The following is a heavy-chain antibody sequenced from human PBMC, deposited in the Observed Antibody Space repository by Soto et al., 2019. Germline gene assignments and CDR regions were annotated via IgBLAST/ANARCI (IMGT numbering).Heavy chain of an antibody. CDR3: ANSIVRGVIITEIDY. V-gene: IGHV3-30-3*01. D-gene: IGHD3-10*01. J-gene: IGHJ4*02. Sequence: GGSLRLSCAASGFTFSSYAMHWVRQAPGKGLEWVAVISYDGSNKYYADSVKGRFTISRDNSKNTLYLQMNSLRAEDTAVYYCANSIVRGVIITEIDYWGQGTLVTVSS. CDR2: ISYDGSNK. CDR1: GFTFSSYA.